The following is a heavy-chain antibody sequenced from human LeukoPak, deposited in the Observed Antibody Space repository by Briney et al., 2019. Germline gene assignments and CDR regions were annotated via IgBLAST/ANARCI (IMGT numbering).Heavy chain of an antibody. CDR2: IRSKAYGGTT. J-gene: IGHJ1*01. CDR3: TRAPYGGYRAGYFQH. V-gene: IGHV3-49*04. CDR1: GFTFGDYA. Sequence: PGRSLRLSCTASGFTFGDYAMSWVRQAPGKGLEWVGFIRSKAYGGTTEYAASVKGRFTISRDDSKSIAYLQINSLKTEDTTVYYCTRAPYGGYRAGYFQHWGQGTLVTVSS. D-gene: IGHD5-12*01.